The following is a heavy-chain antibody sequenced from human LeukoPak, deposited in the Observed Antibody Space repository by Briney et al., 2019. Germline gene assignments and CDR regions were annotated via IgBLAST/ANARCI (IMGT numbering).Heavy chain of an antibody. J-gene: IGHJ3*02. CDR3: AREPGIAAAGTDDAFDI. CDR1: GFTFSSYS. Sequence: GGSLRLSCAASGFTFSSYSMNWVRQAPGKGLEWVSSISSSSSYIYYADSVKGRFTISRDNAKNSLYLQMNSLRAEDTAVYYCAREPGIAAAGTDDAFDIWGQGTMVTVSS. CDR2: ISSSSSYI. D-gene: IGHD6-13*01. V-gene: IGHV3-21*01.